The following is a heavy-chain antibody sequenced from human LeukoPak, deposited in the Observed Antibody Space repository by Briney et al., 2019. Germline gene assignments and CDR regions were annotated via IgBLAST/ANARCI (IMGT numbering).Heavy chain of an antibody. J-gene: IGHJ4*02. CDR2: INAGNANT. CDR3: ARDWVQKYSSGWDFDY. V-gene: IGHV1-3*01. CDR1: GYTFTSYA. D-gene: IGHD6-19*01. Sequence: ASVKVFCKASGYTFTSYAIHWVRQAPGQRLEWMGWINAGNANTKYSQKFQGRVTITRDTSASTAYMELSSLRSEDTAVYYCARDWVQKYSSGWDFDYWGQGTLVTVSS.